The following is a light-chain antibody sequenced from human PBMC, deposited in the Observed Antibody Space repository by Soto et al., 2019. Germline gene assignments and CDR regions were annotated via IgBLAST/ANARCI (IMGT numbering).Light chain of an antibody. Sequence: IQMTQPPSSLSASVGDIVSITCLASQGIRNDLGWYQHKPGEAPKLLIYAASSLQSGVPSRFSGSGSGRDFTLTISSLQPEDFATYYCLQDYNYPRTLGQGTKVDIK. CDR2: AAS. CDR1: QGIRND. V-gene: IGKV1-6*01. J-gene: IGKJ2*02. CDR3: LQDYNYPRT.